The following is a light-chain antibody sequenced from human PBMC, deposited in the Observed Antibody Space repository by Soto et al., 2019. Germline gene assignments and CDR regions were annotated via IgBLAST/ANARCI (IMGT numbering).Light chain of an antibody. CDR3: SSYTSSSVYV. CDR1: SSDVGGYNY. J-gene: IGLJ1*01. Sequence: QSVLTQPASVSGSPGQSITISCTGTSSDVGGYNYVSWYQQHPGKAPKLMIYEVSNRPSGVSNRFSGSKSGNTASLTISGLQAEDEADYYSSSYTSSSVYVFGTGTKLTVL. V-gene: IGLV2-14*01. CDR2: EVS.